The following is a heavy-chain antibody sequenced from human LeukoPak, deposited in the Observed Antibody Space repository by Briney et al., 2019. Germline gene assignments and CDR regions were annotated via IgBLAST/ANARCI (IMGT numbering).Heavy chain of an antibody. J-gene: IGHJ4*02. Sequence: KPSETLSLTCTVSGGSVGGTASRWGWIRQPPGKRLEWIGSIYFSGSTYYNPSLKSRVTISVDTSKNQFSLRLSSVTAADTAVYYCARLGDTQFDYWSQGTLVTVSS. CDR1: GGSVGGTASR. V-gene: IGHV4-39*01. CDR3: ARLGDTQFDY. D-gene: IGHD3-16*01. CDR2: IYFSGST.